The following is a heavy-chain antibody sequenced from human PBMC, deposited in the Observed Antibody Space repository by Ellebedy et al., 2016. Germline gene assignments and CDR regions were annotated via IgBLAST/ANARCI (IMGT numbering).Heavy chain of an antibody. CDR3: ARGTQSYYPVPFNP. Sequence: SVKVSCXASGGTFSSYAISWVRQAPGQGLEWMGGIIPIFGTANYAQKFQGRVTITADESTSTAYMELSSLRSEDTAVYYCARGTQSYYPVPFNPWGQGTLVTVSS. V-gene: IGHV1-69*13. J-gene: IGHJ5*02. D-gene: IGHD1-26*01. CDR1: GGTFSSYA. CDR2: IIPIFGTA.